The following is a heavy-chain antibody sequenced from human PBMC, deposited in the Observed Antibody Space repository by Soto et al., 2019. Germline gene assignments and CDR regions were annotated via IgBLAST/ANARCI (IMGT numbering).Heavy chain of an antibody. CDR3: AREYYYDSSGPTDYAMEV. CDR2: ISAYNGNT. V-gene: IGHV1-18*01. D-gene: IGHD3-22*01. J-gene: IGHJ6*01. CDR1: GYTFTSYD. Sequence: ASVKVSCKASGYTFTSYDISLVRQAPGQGLEWMGWISAYNGNTNYAQKFQGRVTMTTDTSTSTAYMELRSLRSDDTAVYYCAREYYYDSSGPTDYAMEVWGQGTTVTVSS.